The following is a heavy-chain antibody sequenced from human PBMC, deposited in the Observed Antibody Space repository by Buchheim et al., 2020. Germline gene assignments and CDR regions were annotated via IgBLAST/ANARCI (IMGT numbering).Heavy chain of an antibody. V-gene: IGHV1-46*01. Sequence: QVQLVQSGAEVKKPGASMKVSCKASGYTFTSYYMHWVRQAPGQGLEWMGIINPSGGSTRYAQKFQGRVTMTRDTSTSTVYMELSSLRSEDTAVYYCARGVDCSTTSCYPADYYYFYYMDVWGKGTT. CDR1: GYTFTSYY. J-gene: IGHJ6*03. D-gene: IGHD2-2*01. CDR2: INPSGGST. CDR3: ARGVDCSTTSCYPADYYYFYYMDV.